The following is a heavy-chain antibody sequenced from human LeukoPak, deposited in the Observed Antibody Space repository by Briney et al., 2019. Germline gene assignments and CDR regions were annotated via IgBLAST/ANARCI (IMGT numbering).Heavy chain of an antibody. CDR3: ARGYSYGIDQ. Sequence: ASVKVSCKASGYTFTSYYMHWVRQAPGQGLEWMGIINPNSGNTTYAQKFQGRVTMTRDTSTSTAYMELRSLRSEDMDVYYCARGYSYGIDQWGQGTLVTDCS. V-gene: IGHV1-46*01. J-gene: IGHJ4*02. CDR1: GYTFTSYY. D-gene: IGHD5-18*01. CDR2: INPNSGNT.